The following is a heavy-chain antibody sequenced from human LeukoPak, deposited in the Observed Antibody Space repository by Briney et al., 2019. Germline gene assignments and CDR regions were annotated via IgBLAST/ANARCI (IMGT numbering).Heavy chain of an antibody. D-gene: IGHD2-8*01. CDR1: GYTFTGYY. Sequence: ASVKVSCKASGYTFTGYYMHWVRQAPGQGLEWMGWINPNSGDTKYAQKFQGRVTMTRDTSISTAYVELTRLRSDDTAVYYCARGGLRVMVYRLYYMDVWGKGTTVTVSS. CDR3: ARGGLRVMVYRLYYMDV. J-gene: IGHJ6*03. CDR2: INPNSGDT. V-gene: IGHV1-2*02.